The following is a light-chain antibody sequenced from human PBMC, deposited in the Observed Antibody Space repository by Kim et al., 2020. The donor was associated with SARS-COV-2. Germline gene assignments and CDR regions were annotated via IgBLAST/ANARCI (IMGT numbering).Light chain of an antibody. V-gene: IGKV1-33*01. Sequence: DIQMTQSPSSLSASVGDRVTITCQASQDISNHLNWYQQKPGKAPNLLIHDASNLEPGVPSRFTGSGSGTDFTFTITSLHPEDFATYYCQQYNGLPRTFGPGTKVDIK. CDR3: QQYNGLPRT. CDR2: DAS. CDR1: QDISNH. J-gene: IGKJ3*01.